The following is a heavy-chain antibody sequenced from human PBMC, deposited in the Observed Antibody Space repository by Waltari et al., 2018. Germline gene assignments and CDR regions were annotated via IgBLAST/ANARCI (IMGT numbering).Heavy chain of an antibody. V-gene: IGHV3-30*02. Sequence: QVQLVESGGGVVQPGGSLRLSCAASGFTFSAYGMHWVRQAPGKGLDWVAFIRSDGNNKYYADSVQGRFTISRDNSKNTLYLQTNSLRAEDTAVYYCAKDLVTVPGASLTEPDFWGQGTLVTVSS. CDR3: AKDLVTVPGASLTEPDF. J-gene: IGHJ4*02. D-gene: IGHD1-26*01. CDR2: IRSDGNNK. CDR1: GFTFSAYG.